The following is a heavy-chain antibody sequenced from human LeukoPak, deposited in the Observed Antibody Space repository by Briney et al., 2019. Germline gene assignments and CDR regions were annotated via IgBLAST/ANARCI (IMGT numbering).Heavy chain of an antibody. CDR2: INHSGST. J-gene: IGHJ4*02. CDR3: AREFRDYVWGSYHGFDY. CDR1: GASSSGYY. Sequence: PSETLSLTCAVYGASSSGYYWSWIRQPPGKGLEWIGEINHSGSTNYNPSLKSRVTISVDTSKNQFSLKLSSVTAADTAVYYCAREFRDYVWGSYHGFDYWGQGTLVTVSS. D-gene: IGHD3-16*02. V-gene: IGHV4-34*01.